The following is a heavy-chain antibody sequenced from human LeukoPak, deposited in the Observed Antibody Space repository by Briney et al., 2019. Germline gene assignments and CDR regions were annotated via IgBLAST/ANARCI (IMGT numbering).Heavy chain of an antibody. J-gene: IGHJ4*02. V-gene: IGHV4-31*03. D-gene: IGHD3-16*01. Sequence: SETLSLTCTVSGGSISSGGYYWSWIRQHPGKGLEWIGYIYYGGSTYYNPSLKSRVTISVDTSKNQFSLKLSSVTAADTAVYYRARAGGFFSPFGYWGQGTLVTVSS. CDR3: ARAGGFFSPFGY. CDR1: GGSISSGGYY. CDR2: IYYGGST.